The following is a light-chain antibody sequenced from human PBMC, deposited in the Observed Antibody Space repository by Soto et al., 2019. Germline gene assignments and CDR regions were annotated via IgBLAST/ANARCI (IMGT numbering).Light chain of an antibody. CDR3: QQYSSSPVT. Sequence: EIVLAQSPGTLSLSPGERATLSCRASQRVSNTYLAWYQQKPGQAPRLLIYGVSSRATGIPDRFSGSGSGTDFTITISRLEPEDFAVYYCQQYSSSPVTFGGGTTVEIK. V-gene: IGKV3-20*01. J-gene: IGKJ4*01. CDR2: GVS. CDR1: QRVSNTY.